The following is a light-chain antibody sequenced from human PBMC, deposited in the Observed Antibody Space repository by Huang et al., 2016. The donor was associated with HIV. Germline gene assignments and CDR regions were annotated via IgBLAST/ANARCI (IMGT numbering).Light chain of an antibody. CDR1: QSVNSY. J-gene: IGKJ2*01. V-gene: IGKV3-15*01. CDR3: HQYDHEYT. CDR2: GGS. Sequence: EIVMTQSPATLSVSPGERATLSCRASQSVNSYLAWYQQRPGQAPRLLIYGGSTRATGIPARCSGSGSGTHFTLTIRSLQPEDFAVYYCHQYDHEYTFGQGTKLEIK.